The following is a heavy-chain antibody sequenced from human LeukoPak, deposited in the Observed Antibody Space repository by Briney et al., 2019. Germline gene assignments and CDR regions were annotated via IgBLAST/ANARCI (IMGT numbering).Heavy chain of an antibody. V-gene: IGHV3-66*01. CDR3: ASVKWDLLVGYFDY. D-gene: IGHD1-26*01. CDR2: IYADDNT. Sequence: GGSLRLSCAASGFTVSSNYMSWVRQAPGKGLEWVSVIYADDNTYYADSVKGRFAISRDNSKNTLYLQVNSLRAEDTAVYYCASVKWDLLVGYFDYWGQGTLVTVSS. J-gene: IGHJ4*02. CDR1: GFTVSSNY.